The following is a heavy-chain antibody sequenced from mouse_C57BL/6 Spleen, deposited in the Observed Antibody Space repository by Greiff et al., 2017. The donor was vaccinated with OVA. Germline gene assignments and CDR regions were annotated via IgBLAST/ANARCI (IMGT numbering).Heavy chain of an antibody. CDR1: GYSITSDY. V-gene: IGHV3-8*01. J-gene: IGHJ3*01. Sequence: EVKLVESGPGLAKPSQTLSLTCSVTGYSITSDYWNWIRKFPGNKLEYMGYISYSGSTYYTPSLKRRISITRDTSKKQYYLQLNSVTTEDTATNYCARAYDYDGRFAYWGQGTLVTVSA. CDR3: ARAYDYDGRFAY. D-gene: IGHD2-4*01. CDR2: ISYSGST.